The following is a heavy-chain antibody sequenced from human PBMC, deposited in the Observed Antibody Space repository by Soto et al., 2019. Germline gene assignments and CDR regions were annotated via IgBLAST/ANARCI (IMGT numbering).Heavy chain of an antibody. Sequence: GASVKVSCKASGYTFTSYAMHWVRQAPGQRLEWMGWINAGNGNTKYSQKFQGRVTITRDTSASTAYMELSSLRSEDTAVCYCARLGYCSGGSRYPLDYYYGLDVWGQGTTVTVSS. CDR1: GYTFTSYA. J-gene: IGHJ6*02. V-gene: IGHV1-3*01. CDR2: INAGNGNT. D-gene: IGHD2-15*01. CDR3: ARLGYCSGGSRYPLDYYYGLDV.